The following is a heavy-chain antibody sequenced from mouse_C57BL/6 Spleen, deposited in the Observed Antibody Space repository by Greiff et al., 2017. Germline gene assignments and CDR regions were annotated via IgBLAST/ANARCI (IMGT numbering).Heavy chain of an antibody. V-gene: IGHV1-64*01. CDR1: GYTFTSSW. CDR2: IHPNSGST. J-gene: IGHJ1*03. Sequence: QVQLQQPGAELVKPGASVKLSCKASGYTFTSSWMHWVKQRPGQGLEWIGMIHPNSGSTNYNAKFKSKATLTVDKSSSTASMQLSSLTSEDSAGYDCERGGEGGYFDVWGTGTTVTVSS. CDR3: ERGGEGGYFDV.